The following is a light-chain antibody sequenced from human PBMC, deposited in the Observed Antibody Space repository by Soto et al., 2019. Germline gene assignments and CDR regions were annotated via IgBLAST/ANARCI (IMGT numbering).Light chain of an antibody. V-gene: IGKV3-20*01. CDR3: PQYGNSPIT. Sequence: EIVLTQSPGTLSLSPGERATLSCRASQSVSSSYLAWYQQKPGQAPRLLISGASSRATGIPDRFSGSGSGTDFTLTISRLEPEDFEIYYWPQYGNSPITFGQGTRLEIK. CDR2: GAS. J-gene: IGKJ5*01. CDR1: QSVSSSY.